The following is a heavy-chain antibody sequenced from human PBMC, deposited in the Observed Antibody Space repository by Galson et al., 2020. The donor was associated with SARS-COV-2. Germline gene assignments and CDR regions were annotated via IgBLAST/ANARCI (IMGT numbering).Heavy chain of an antibody. Sequence: GGSLRLSCAASGFTFSSYEMNWVRQAPGKGLEWVSYISSSGSTIYYADSVKGRFTISRDNAKNSLYLQMNSLRAEDTAVYYCAIVPSLMSSSWYSYMGPLGMYVWGQGTTVTV. D-gene: IGHD6-13*01. V-gene: IGHV3-48*03. J-gene: IGHJ6*02. CDR1: GFTFSSYE. CDR2: ISSSGSTI. CDR3: AIVPSLMSSSWYSYMGPLGMYV.